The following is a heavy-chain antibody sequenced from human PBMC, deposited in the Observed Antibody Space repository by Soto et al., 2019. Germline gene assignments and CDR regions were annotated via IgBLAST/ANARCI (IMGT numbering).Heavy chain of an antibody. J-gene: IGHJ4*02. CDR1: GGSISSYY. D-gene: IGHD7-27*01. CDR3: ARGLWGSSPFDY. V-gene: IGHV4-59*08. Sequence: SETLSLTCTVSGGSISSYYWSWIRQPPGKGLEWIGYIYYSGSTNYNPSLKSRVTISGDTSKNQFSLRLSSVTAADTAVYYCARGLWGSSPFDYWGQGTLVTVSS. CDR2: IYYSGST.